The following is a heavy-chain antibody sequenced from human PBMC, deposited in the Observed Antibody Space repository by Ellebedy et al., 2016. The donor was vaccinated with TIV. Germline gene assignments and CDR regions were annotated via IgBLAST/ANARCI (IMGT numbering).Heavy chain of an antibody. CDR2: IYYSGSS. J-gene: IGHJ4*02. D-gene: IGHD1-7*01. CDR3: ARAWELPSYFDY. Sequence: SETLSLTCTVSGYSISSGYHWGWIRQPPGKGLEWIGSIYYSGSSYYNTSLKSRVTISIDKSKNQFSLKLTSVTAADTAVYYCARAWELPSYFDYWGQGTLLTVSS. CDR1: GYSISSGYH. V-gene: IGHV4-38-2*02.